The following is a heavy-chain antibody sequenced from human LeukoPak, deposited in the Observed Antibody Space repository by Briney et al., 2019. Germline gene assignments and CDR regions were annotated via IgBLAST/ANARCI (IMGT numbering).Heavy chain of an antibody. CDR3: ARDPDPYDFWSGYYFDY. Sequence: GGSLRLSCAASGFTFSSYSMNWVRQAPGKGLEWVSSISSSSSYIYYADSVKGRFTISRDNAKNSLYLQMNSLKAEDTAVYYCARDPDPYDFWSGYYFDYWGQGTLVTVSS. V-gene: IGHV3-21*01. CDR1: GFTFSSYS. CDR2: ISSSSSYI. D-gene: IGHD3-3*01. J-gene: IGHJ4*02.